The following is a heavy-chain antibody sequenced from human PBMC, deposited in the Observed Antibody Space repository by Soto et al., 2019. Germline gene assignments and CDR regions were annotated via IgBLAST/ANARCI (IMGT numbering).Heavy chain of an antibody. V-gene: IGHV4-59*01. D-gene: IGHD3-3*01. Sequence: PSDTLSLTCTVSGGSISSYYWSWIRQPPGKGLEWIGYIYYSGSTNYNPSLKSRVTISVDTSKNQFSLKLSSVTAADTAVYYCARSSPFWSGHYALCHGPGGYWFDPWGQRNLVTV. CDR3: ARSSPFWSGHYALCHGPGGYWFDP. CDR1: GGSISSYY. J-gene: IGHJ5*02. CDR2: IYYSGST.